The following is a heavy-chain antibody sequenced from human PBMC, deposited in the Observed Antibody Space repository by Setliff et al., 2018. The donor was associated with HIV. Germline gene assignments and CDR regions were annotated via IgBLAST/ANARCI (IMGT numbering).Heavy chain of an antibody. CDR2: INTGNGNT. Sequence: ASVKVSCKASGYTFNSYAMHWVRQAPGQRPEWMGWINTGNGNTRHSQKFHGRVTITRDTPASTAYMELSSLRSEDTAVYYCARSLGDPPYYYGSGSYDNSGYWGQGTPVTVTS. D-gene: IGHD3-10*01. CDR3: ARSLGDPPYYYGSGSYDNSGY. V-gene: IGHV1-3*04. J-gene: IGHJ4*02. CDR1: GYTFNSYA.